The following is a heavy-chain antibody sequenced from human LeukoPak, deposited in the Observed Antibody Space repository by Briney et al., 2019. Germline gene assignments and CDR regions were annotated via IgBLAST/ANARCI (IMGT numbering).Heavy chain of an antibody. V-gene: IGHV3-30-3*01. D-gene: IGHD3-16*01. CDR1: GFTFSSYA. Sequence: GRSLRLSCAASGFTFSSYAMHWVRQAPGKGLEWVAVISYDGSNKYYADSVKGRFTISRDNSKNTLYLQMNSLRAEDTAVYYCARDWGLLSEPDAFDIWGQGTMVTVSS. J-gene: IGHJ3*02. CDR2: ISYDGSNK. CDR3: ARDWGLLSEPDAFDI.